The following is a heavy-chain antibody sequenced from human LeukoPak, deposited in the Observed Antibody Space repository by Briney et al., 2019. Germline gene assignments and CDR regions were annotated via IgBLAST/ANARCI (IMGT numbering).Heavy chain of an antibody. J-gene: IGHJ4*02. CDR1: GYTFTSYY. D-gene: IGHD3-10*01. CDR3: AREEGEWFGELFLPFKY. V-gene: IGHV1-46*01. Sequence: GASVKVSCKASGYTFTSYYMHWVRQAPGQGLEWMGIINPSGGSTSYAQKFQGRVTMTRDMSTSTVYMELSRLRSDDTAVYYCAREEGEWFGELFLPFKYWGQGTLVTVSS. CDR2: INPSGGST.